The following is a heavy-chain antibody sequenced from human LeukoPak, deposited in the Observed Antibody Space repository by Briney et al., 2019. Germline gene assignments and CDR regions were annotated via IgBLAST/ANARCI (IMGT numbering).Heavy chain of an antibody. D-gene: IGHD6-13*01. CDR1: GFIFSTYS. Sequence: GGSLRLSCAASGFIFSTYSMSWVRQAPGKGLEWVSAISGSGDSTYYADSVKGRFTISRDNSKNTLYLQMNSLRAEDTAVYSCAKSRIAAAGCFDYWGQGTLVTVSS. CDR2: ISGSGDST. J-gene: IGHJ4*02. V-gene: IGHV3-23*01. CDR3: AKSRIAAAGCFDY.